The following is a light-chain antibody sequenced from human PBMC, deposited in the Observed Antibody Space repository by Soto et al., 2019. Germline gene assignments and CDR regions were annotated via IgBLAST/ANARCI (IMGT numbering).Light chain of an antibody. CDR1: SSDVGGSKY. J-gene: IGLJ3*02. CDR2: DVN. V-gene: IGLV2-11*01. Sequence: QSALTQPRSVSESPGQSVTISCSGTSSDVGGSKYVSWYQQHPGEVPKVIIYDVNKRPSGVPDRFSGSKTGSTASLTISGLQAEDEADYYCCSYAGSSTWVFGGGTKLTVL. CDR3: CSYAGSSTWV.